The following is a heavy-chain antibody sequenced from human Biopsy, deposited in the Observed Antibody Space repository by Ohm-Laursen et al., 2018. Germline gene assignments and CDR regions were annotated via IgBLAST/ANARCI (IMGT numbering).Heavy chain of an antibody. J-gene: IGHJ4*02. CDR2: ISWDGGSE. D-gene: IGHD3-3*01. V-gene: IGHV3-9*01. CDR1: GFTFDDHV. CDR3: VRGYSSSWSGYLDH. Sequence: SLRLSCVPSGFTFDDHVIHWVRQTPGKGLEWVSGISWDGGSEGYADSVKGRFTISRDNAKNSLFLQMNSLTTEDTALYYCVRGYSSSWSGYLDHWGQGTLVTVSS.